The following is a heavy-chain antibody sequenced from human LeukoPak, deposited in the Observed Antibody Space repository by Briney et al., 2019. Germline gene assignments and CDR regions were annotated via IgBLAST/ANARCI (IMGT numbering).Heavy chain of an antibody. Sequence: GGSLRLSCAASGFTFSSYGMHWVRQAPGKGLEGVSSISSSSSYIYYADSVKGRFTISRDKANNSLYLQTNRLRAEDTAVYSCARDNVNYYASSGYYYPTLFDYWGQGTLVTVSS. CDR3: ARDNVNYYASSGYYYPTLFDY. CDR2: ISSSSSYI. D-gene: IGHD3-22*01. J-gene: IGHJ4*02. V-gene: IGHV3-21*01. CDR1: GFTFSSYG.